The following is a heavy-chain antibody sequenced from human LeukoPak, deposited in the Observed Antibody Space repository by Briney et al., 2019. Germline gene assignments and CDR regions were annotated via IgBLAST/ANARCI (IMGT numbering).Heavy chain of an antibody. J-gene: IGHJ2*01. CDR3: ARALPTVDRYWYFDL. CDR1: GFTFSSYA. V-gene: IGHV3-30*04. D-gene: IGHD4-17*01. Sequence: GGSLRLSCAASGFTFSSYAMHWVRQAPGKGLEWVAVISYDGSNKYYADSVKGRFTISRDNSKNTLYLQMNSLRAEDTAVHYCARALPTVDRYWYFDLWGRGTLVTVSS. CDR2: ISYDGSNK.